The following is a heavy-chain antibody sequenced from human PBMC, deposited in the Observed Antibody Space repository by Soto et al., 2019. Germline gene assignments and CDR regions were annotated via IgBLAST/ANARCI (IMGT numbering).Heavy chain of an antibody. CDR3: ARQVVDGTVAGSGSFDY. Sequence: PSETLSLTCTVSGDSISSTTYYWVWIRQPPGEGLEWIGSFYCSGSTYYNPSLKSRVTISAGTSENQFSLRLSSVTAADTAVYYCARQVVDGTVAGSGSFDYWGQGTLVTVSS. CDR1: GDSISSTTYY. CDR2: FYCSGST. D-gene: IGHD3-10*01. V-gene: IGHV4-39*01. J-gene: IGHJ4*02.